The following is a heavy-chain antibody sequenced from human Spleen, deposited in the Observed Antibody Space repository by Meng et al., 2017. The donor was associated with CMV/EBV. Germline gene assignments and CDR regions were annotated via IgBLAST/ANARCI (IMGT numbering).Heavy chain of an antibody. J-gene: IGHJ4*02. V-gene: IGHV4-38-2*02. D-gene: IGHD5-18*01. CDR2: VHYSGIS. Sequence: SETLSLTCTVSGYSISSGYYWGWIRQPPGKRLEWIGHVHYSGISNYNPSLKSRVTISVDTSRDQFSLKLTSVTVADTAVYYCVREGKSGYSVTDSAHPRVGGLWGQGTLVTVSS. CDR1: GYSISSGYY. CDR3: VREGKSGYSVTDSAHPRVGGL.